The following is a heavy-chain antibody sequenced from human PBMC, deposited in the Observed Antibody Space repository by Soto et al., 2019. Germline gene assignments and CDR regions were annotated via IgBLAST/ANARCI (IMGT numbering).Heavy chain of an antibody. V-gene: IGHV3-23*01. J-gene: IGHJ6*03. CDR3: AKSYYDILTGYYPYYYYMDV. D-gene: IGHD3-9*01. CDR1: GFTFSSYA. Sequence: EVQLLESGGGLVQPGGSLRLSCAASGFTFSSYAMSWVRQAPGKGLEWVSAISGSGGSTYYADSVKGRFTISRDNSKNTLYLQMNSLRAEDTAVYYCAKSYYDILTGYYPYYYYMDVWCKGTTVTVSS. CDR2: ISGSGGST.